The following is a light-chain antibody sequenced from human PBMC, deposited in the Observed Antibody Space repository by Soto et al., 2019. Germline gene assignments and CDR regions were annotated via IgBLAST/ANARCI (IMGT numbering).Light chain of an antibody. V-gene: IGLV2-8*01. Sequence: QSALTQPPSASGSPGQSVTIFCTGTSSDVGGYNYVSWYQQHPGKAPKLMIYEVSKRPSGVPDRFSGSKSGNTASLTVSGLQAEDEADYYCNSYAGSNNWVFGGGTKLTV. CDR1: SSDVGGYNY. CDR2: EVS. CDR3: NSYAGSNNWV. J-gene: IGLJ3*02.